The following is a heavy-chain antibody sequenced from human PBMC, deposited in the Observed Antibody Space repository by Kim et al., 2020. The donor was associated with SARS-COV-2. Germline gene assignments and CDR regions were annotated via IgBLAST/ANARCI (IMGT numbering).Heavy chain of an antibody. CDR1: GGSISSYY. CDR2: IYYSGST. J-gene: IGHJ6*02. Sequence: SETLSLTCTVSGGSISSYYWSWIRQPPGKGLEWIGYIYYSGSTNYNPSLKSRVTISVDTSKNQFSLKLSSVTAADTAVYYCARGFYFDPTGLLSYYYYYGMDVWGQGTTVTVSS. V-gene: IGHV4-59*13. D-gene: IGHD3-9*01. CDR3: ARGFYFDPTGLLSYYYYYGMDV.